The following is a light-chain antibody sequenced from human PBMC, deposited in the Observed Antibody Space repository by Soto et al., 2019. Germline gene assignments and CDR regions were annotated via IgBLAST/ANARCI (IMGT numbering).Light chain of an antibody. CDR1: QTLSSSF. V-gene: IGKV3-20*01. Sequence: EIVMTQAPGTLSLSPGERATLSCRTSQTLSSSFLAWYQQTPGQAPRLLIYDTSTRAIDIPDRFSGSGSGTDFTLTISRLEPEDFAVHYCQQYGYLGTFGQGTKVDIK. CDR3: QQYGYLGT. CDR2: DTS. J-gene: IGKJ1*01.